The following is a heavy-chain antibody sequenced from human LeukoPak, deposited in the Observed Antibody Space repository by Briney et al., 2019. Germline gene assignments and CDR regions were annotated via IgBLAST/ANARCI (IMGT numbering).Heavy chain of an antibody. D-gene: IGHD5-24*01. CDR1: GVTLSNYA. CDR2: ISSSGSGGNT. J-gene: IGHJ4*02. V-gene: IGHV3-23*01. CDR3: AKGAPGRDGYNIVAVH. Sequence: GGSLRLSCVASGVTLSNYAMSWARQAPGKGLEWVSGISSSGSGGNTYYADSVKGRFTISRDNSKNTLYLQMNSLRAEDTAVYYCAKGAPGRDGYNIVAVHWGQGTLVTVSS.